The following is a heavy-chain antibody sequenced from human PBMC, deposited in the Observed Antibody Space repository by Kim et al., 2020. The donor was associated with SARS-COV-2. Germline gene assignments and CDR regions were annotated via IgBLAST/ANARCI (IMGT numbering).Heavy chain of an antibody. CDR2: IYTSGST. V-gene: IGHV4-61*02. D-gene: IGHD1-26*01. J-gene: IGHJ3*02. CDR3: ATEWELRDAFDI. Sequence: SETLSLTCTVSGGSISSGSYYWSWIRQPAGKGLEWIGRIYTSGSTNYNPSLKSRVTISVDTSKNQFSLKLSSVTAADTAVYYCATEWELRDAFDIWGQGTMVTVSS. CDR1: GGSISSGSYY.